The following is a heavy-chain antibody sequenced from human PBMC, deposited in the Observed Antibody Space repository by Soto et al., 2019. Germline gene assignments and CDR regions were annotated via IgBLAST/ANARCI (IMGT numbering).Heavy chain of an antibody. Sequence: QVQLQESGPGLVKPSQTLSLTCTVSGGSISSGDYYWSWIRQPPGKGLEWIGYISYSGNTHYNPSLKSRVTISLDTSKNQISVKLSSVTAADTAVYYCATYAGYYGMDVWGQGTKVTVSS. CDR3: ATYAGYYGMDV. D-gene: IGHD2-2*01. CDR2: ISYSGNT. J-gene: IGHJ6*02. CDR1: GGSISSGDYY. V-gene: IGHV4-30-4*01.